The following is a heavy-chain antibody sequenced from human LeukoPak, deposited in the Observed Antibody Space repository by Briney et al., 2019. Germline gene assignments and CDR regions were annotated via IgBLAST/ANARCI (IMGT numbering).Heavy chain of an antibody. CDR3: ARGEIGLGPHYYYYMDV. V-gene: IGHV4-59*01. CDR1: GGSISSYY. Sequence: SETLSLTCTVSGGSISSYYWSWIRQPPGKGLEWIGYIYYSGSTNYNPSLKSRVTISVDTSKNQFSLKLSSVTAADTAVYYCARGEIGLGPHYYYYMDVWGKGTTVTISS. CDR2: IYYSGST. J-gene: IGHJ6*03. D-gene: IGHD5-24*01.